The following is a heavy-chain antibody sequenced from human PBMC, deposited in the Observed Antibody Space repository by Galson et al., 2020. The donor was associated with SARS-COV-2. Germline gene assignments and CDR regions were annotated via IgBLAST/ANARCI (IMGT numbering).Heavy chain of an antibody. D-gene: IGHD3-10*01. CDR3: ARDSYGSGSTHYYYYGMDV. CDR2: IKQDGSEK. Sequence: GGSLRLSCAASGFTFSSYWMSWVRQAPGKGLEWVANIKQDGSEKYYVDSVKGRFTISRDNAKNSLYLQMNSLRAEDTAVYYCARDSYGSGSTHYYYYGMDVWGQGTTVTVSS. CDR1: GFTFSSYW. V-gene: IGHV3-7*01. J-gene: IGHJ6*02.